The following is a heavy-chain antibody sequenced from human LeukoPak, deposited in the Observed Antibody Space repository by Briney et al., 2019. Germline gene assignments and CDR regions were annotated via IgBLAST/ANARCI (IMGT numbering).Heavy chain of an antibody. CDR3: AKDLVSSGWSSSLFDH. Sequence: PAGSLKLSCAASGFTFSSYAMTWVRQAPGTGLEWVSGISSSSDRMYYADSVKGRFTISRDNSKNTLYLQMNSLRAEDTAVYYCAKDLVSSGWSSSLFDHWGQGTLVTVSS. CDR2: ISSSSDRM. J-gene: IGHJ5*02. D-gene: IGHD6-19*01. CDR1: GFTFSSYA. V-gene: IGHV3-23*01.